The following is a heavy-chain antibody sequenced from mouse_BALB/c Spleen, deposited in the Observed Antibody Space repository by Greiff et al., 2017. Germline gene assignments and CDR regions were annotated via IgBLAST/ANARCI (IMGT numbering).Heavy chain of an antibody. D-gene: IGHD2-4*01. J-gene: IGHJ3*01. CDR1: GFNIKDTY. CDR2: IDPANGNT. Sequence: EVQLQQSGAELVKPGASVKLSCTASGFNIKDTYMHWVKQRPEQGLEWIGRIDPANGNTKYDPKFQGKATITADTSSNTAYLQLSSLTSEDTAVYYCARSYYDYDSCAYWGQGTLVTVSA. CDR3: ARSYYDYDSCAY. V-gene: IGHV14-3*02.